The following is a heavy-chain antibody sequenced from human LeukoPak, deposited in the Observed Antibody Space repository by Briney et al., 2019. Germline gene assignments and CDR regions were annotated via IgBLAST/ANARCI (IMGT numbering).Heavy chain of an antibody. V-gene: IGHV1-69*05. D-gene: IGHD3-10*01. CDR3: ARGYGSGSYYTVVDY. Sequence: ASVKVSCKASGGTFSSYAISWVRQAPGQGLEWMGGIIPIFGTANYAQKLQGRVTMTTDTSTSTAYMELRSLRSDDTAVYYCARGYGSGSYYTVVDYWGQGTLVTVSS. CDR2: IIPIFGTA. CDR1: GGTFSSYA. J-gene: IGHJ4*02.